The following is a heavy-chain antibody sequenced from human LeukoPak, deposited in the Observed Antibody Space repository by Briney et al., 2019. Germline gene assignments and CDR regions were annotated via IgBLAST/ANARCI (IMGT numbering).Heavy chain of an antibody. CDR3: AKDSGSGSCYY. D-gene: IGHD3-10*01. J-gene: IGHJ4*02. CDR1: GFTFSSYA. Sequence: GGSLRLSCAASGFTFSSYAMSRVRQAPGKGLEWVSAISGSGGSTYYADSVKGRFTISRDNSKNTLYLQMNSLRAEDTAVYYCAKDSGSGSCYYWGQGTLVTVSS. V-gene: IGHV3-23*01. CDR2: ISGSGGST.